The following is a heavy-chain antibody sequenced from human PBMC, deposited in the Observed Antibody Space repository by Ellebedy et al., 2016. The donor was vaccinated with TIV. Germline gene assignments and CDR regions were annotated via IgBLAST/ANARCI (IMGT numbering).Heavy chain of an antibody. CDR3: ARLAYSPGEYS. CDR1: GVSISTTTYY. CDR2: IFYTGYT. D-gene: IGHD2-21*01. V-gene: IGHV4-39*01. J-gene: IGHJ4*02. Sequence: SETLSLTCSVSGVSISTTTYYWGWIRQPPGKGLEWIGSIFYTGYTYYNPSLQSRVTMSVDTSKNQFSLKVNSVTAADTAVYYCARLAYSPGEYSWGQGTLVTVSS.